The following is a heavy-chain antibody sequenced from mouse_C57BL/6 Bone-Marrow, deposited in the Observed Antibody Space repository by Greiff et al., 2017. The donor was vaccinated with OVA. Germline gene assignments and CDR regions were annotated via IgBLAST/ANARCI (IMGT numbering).Heavy chain of an antibody. CDR3: ARNYRTRGFDY. V-gene: IGHV1-64*01. J-gene: IGHJ2*01. D-gene: IGHD2-12*01. CDR1: GYTFTSYW. CDR2: IHPNSGST. Sequence: QVQLQQPGAELVKPGASVKLSCKASGYTFTSYWMHWVKQRPGQGLEWIGMIHPNSGSTNYNEKFKSKATLTVDKSSSTAYMQLSSLTSEDSAVYYCARNYRTRGFDYWGQGTTLTVSS.